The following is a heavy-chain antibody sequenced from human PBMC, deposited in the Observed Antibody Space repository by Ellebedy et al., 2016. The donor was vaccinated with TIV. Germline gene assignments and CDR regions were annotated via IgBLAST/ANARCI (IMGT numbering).Heavy chain of an antibody. D-gene: IGHD6-13*01. V-gene: IGHV3-74*01. CDR1: GFTFSSYW. CDR2: INSDGSST. Sequence: GGSLRLXXAASGFTFSSYWMHWVRQAPGKGLVWVSRINSDGSSTSYADSVKGRFTISRDNAKNTLYLQMNSLRAEDTAVYYCARDLFTYSSSWPYYYYGMDVWGQGTTVTVSS. CDR3: ARDLFTYSSSWPYYYYGMDV. J-gene: IGHJ6*02.